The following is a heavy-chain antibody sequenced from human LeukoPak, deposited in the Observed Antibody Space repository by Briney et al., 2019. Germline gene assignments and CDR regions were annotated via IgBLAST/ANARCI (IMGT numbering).Heavy chain of an antibody. V-gene: IGHV1-69*13. CDR3: ARDPGTGPYFDDAFDI. D-gene: IGHD3/OR15-3a*01. CDR1: GGTFSSYA. CDR2: IIPIFGTA. J-gene: IGHJ3*02. Sequence: SVKVSCKASGGTFSSYAISWVRQAPGQGLEWMGGIIPIFGTANYAQKFQGRVTITADESTSTAYMELSSLRSEDTAVYYCARDPGTGPYFDDAFDIWGQGTMVTVSS.